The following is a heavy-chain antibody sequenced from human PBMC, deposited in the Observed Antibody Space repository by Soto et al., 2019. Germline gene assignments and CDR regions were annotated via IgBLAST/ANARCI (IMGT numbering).Heavy chain of an antibody. CDR1: GYTFSSYT. D-gene: IGHD6-25*01. J-gene: IGHJ4*02. CDR2: IIPVFNSA. CDR3: ARIGDGNQRPFDY. Sequence: QVRLVQSGAEVKKPGSSVKVSCKASGYTFSSYTINWVRQAPGQGLELMGGIIPVFNSATYAQKFQGRVTITADGSTSTAYLVLRSLRSEDTAVYYCARIGDGNQRPFDYWGQGTLVTVSS. V-gene: IGHV1-69*01.